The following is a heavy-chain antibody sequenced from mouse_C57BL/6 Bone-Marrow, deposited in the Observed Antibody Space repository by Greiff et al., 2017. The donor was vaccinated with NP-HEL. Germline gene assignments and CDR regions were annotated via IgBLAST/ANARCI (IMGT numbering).Heavy chain of an antibody. CDR2: IDPEDGET. CDR3: ARDDGSSYFYYAMDY. Sequence: VQLKQSGAELVKPGASVKLSCTASGFNIKDYYMHWVKQRTEQGLEWIGRIDPEDGETKYAPKFQGKATITADTSSNTAYLQLSSLTSEDTAVYYCARDDGSSYFYYAMDYWGQGTSVTVSS. J-gene: IGHJ4*01. D-gene: IGHD1-1*01. CDR1: GFNIKDYY. V-gene: IGHV14-2*01.